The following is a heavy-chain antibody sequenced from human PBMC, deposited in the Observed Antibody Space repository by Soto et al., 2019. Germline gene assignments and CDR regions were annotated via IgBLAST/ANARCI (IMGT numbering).Heavy chain of an antibody. V-gene: IGHV3-7*03. D-gene: IGHD2-2*01. CDR1: GFTFSSYW. CDR2: IKQDGSEK. Sequence: GGSLRLSCAASGFTFSSYWMSWVRQAPGKGLEWVASIKQDGSEKYYVDSVKGRFTISRDNAKNSLYLQMNSLTAEDTAVYYCARDCPSTICYLFDYWGQGTLVTVSS. J-gene: IGHJ4*02. CDR3: ARDCPSTICYLFDY.